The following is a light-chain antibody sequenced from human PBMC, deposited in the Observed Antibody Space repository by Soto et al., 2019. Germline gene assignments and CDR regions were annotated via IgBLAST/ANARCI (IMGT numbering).Light chain of an antibody. V-gene: IGLV2-8*01. CDR1: SSDVGHSTF. CDR3: NAQADNGKHV. J-gene: IGLJ1*01. Sequence: QSALTQPPSASGSPGQSVTISCTGSSSDVGHSTFVSWYQQHPGKGAKLIIYEVSKRPSGVPDRFSGSKSGNTASLSVSGLQDEDEADYFCNAQADNGKHVFGTGTKLTVL. CDR2: EVS.